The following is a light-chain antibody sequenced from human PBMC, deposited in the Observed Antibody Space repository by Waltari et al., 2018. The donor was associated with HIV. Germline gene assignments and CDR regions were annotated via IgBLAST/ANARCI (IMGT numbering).Light chain of an antibody. CDR1: QGINTW. Sequence: DIQLTQFPSSVSASVGDRVTITCRASQGINTWFAWYQQKPGKAPRLLVFPSSSLQSGVPSRFSASVSGTDFILSITSLQPEDFATYFCQQADSFPPTFGHGTKVEIK. CDR3: QQADSFPPT. CDR2: PSS. J-gene: IGKJ1*01. V-gene: IGKV1-12*01.